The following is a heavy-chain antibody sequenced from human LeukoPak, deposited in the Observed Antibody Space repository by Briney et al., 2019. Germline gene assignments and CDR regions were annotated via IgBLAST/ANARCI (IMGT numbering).Heavy chain of an antibody. J-gene: IGHJ6*02. CDR3: ARDLDSSREDI. CDR2: INAGNGNT. V-gene: IGHV1-3*01. D-gene: IGHD3-22*01. Sequence: GASVTVSCKASGYTFTSYAMHWVRQAPGQRLEWMGWINAGNGNTKYSQKFQGRVTITRDTSASTAYMELSSLRSEDTAVYYCARDLDSSREDIWGQGTTVTVSS. CDR1: GYTFTSYA.